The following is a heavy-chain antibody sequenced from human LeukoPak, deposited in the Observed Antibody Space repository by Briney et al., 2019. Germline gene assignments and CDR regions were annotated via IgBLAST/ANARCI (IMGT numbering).Heavy chain of an antibody. CDR3: ARGLIAVAGTDAFDF. D-gene: IGHD6-19*01. V-gene: IGHV3-53*01. J-gene: IGHJ3*01. CDR1: GFTVSNNY. Sequence: GGSLRLSCAASGFTVSNNYMTWVRQAPGKGLECVSVIFSCGITYYADSVKGRFTISRDRSKNTLYLQMNSLRAEDTAVYYCARGLIAVAGTDAFDFWGRGTMVTVSS. CDR2: IFSCGIT.